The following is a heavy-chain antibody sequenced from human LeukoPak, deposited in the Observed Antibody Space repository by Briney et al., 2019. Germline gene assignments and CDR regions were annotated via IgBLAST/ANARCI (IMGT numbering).Heavy chain of an antibody. V-gene: IGHV4-31*03. Sequence: PSETLSLTCTVSGDSLSGGDYYWTWIRQHPGKGLGWLGYIYYSGNTYYNPSLKSRLTISVDTSKNQFSLELYSVTAADTAVYSCARARGRATGYVYWFDSWGQGTLVTVSS. D-gene: IGHD3-9*01. CDR1: GDSLSGGDYY. CDR3: ARARGRATGYVYWFDS. CDR2: IYYSGNT. J-gene: IGHJ5*01.